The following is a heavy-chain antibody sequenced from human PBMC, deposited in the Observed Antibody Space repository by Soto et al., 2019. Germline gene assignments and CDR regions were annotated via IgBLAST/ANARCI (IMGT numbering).Heavy chain of an antibody. CDR2: IRPDNGNT. V-gene: IGHV1-18*01. CDR1: GYTFTTSG. J-gene: IGHJ1*01. CDR3: ERDTEEYRYND. Sequence: ASVKVSCKASGYTFTTSGFTWVRQAPGQGLEWVGWIRPDNGNTKSAQRLQGRVTLTTDTSASTAYMELRSLTSDDTAMYYCERDTEEYRYNDWGQGTLVTVSS. D-gene: IGHD3-16*02.